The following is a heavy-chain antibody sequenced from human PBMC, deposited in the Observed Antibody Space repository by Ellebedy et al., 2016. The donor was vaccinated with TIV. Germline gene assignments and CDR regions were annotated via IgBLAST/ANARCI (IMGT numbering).Heavy chain of an antibody. CDR1: GFTFSSNW. CDR2: IKEDGSLK. Sequence: GESLKISCAASGFTFSSNWMSWVRQAPGKGLELVAKIKEDGSLKYYVDAVKGRFAISRDNAKNSLYLQMNSLRAEDTAVYYCARYGNLGYWGQGTLVTV. J-gene: IGHJ4*02. CDR3: ARYGNLGY. D-gene: IGHD1-1*01. V-gene: IGHV3-7*03.